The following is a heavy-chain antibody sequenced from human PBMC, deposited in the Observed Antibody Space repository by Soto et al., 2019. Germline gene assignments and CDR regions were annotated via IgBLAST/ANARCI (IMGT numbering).Heavy chain of an antibody. CDR3: AKGQHCSSTSCYFYYYGMDV. J-gene: IGHJ6*02. CDR1: GFTFSSYV. Sequence: QVQLVESGGGVVQPGRSLRLSCAASGFTFSSYVMHWVRQAPGKGLEWVAVISYDGSKKYYADSVKGRLTISRDNSKNTVYLQMNSLRREETAVYYCAKGQHCSSTSCYFYYYGMDVWGQGTTVAVSS. V-gene: IGHV3-30*18. D-gene: IGHD2-2*01. CDR2: ISYDGSKK.